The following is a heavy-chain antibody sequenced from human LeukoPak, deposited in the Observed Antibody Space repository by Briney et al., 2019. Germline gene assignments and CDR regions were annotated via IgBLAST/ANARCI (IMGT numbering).Heavy chain of an antibody. CDR1: GGSISSSSYY. D-gene: IGHD1-14*01. CDR3: ARLNKPGWFDP. J-gene: IGHJ5*02. V-gene: IGHV4-39*07. CDR2: IYYSGST. Sequence: SETLSLTCTVSGGSISSSSYYWGWIRQPPGKGLEWIGSIYYSGSTYYNPSLKSRVTISVDTSKNQFSLKLSSVTAADTAVYYCARLNKPGWFDPWGQGTLVTVSS.